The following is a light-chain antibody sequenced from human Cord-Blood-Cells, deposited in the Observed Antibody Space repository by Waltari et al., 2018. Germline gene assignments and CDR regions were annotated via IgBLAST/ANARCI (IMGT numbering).Light chain of an antibody. V-gene: IGLV2-23*01. CDR2: EGS. CDR1: SRDVGSYNL. CDR3: CSYAGSSTWV. J-gene: IGLJ3*02. Sequence: SALTQPASVSGSPGQSITISCTGTSRDVGSYNLVSWYQQHPGKAPTLMLYEGSKRPSGVSNRFSGSKSGNTASLTISGLQAEDEADYYCCSYAGSSTWVFGGGTKLTVL.